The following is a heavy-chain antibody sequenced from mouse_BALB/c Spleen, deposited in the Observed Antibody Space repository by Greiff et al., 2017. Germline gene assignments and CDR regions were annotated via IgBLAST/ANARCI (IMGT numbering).Heavy chain of an antibody. CDR1: GFNIKDTY. J-gene: IGHJ2*01. D-gene: IGHD2-3*01. CDR2: IDPANGNT. CDR3: ARTDDGYSDFDY. Sequence: EVQLQQSGAELVKPGASVKLSCTASGFNIKDTYMHWVKQRPEQGLEWIGRIDPANGNTKYDPKFQGKATITADTSSNTAYLQLSSLTSEDTAVYYCARTDDGYSDFDYWGQGTTLTVSS. V-gene: IGHV14-3*02.